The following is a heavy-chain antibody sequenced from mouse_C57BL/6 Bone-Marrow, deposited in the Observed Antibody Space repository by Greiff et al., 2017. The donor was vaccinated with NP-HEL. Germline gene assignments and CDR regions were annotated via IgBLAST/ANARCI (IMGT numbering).Heavy chain of an antibody. CDR1: GYTFTSYW. J-gene: IGHJ1*03. Sequence: QVQLQQPGAELVKPGASVKLSCKASGYTFTSYWMQWVKQRPGQGLEWIGEIDPSDSYTNYNQKFKGKATLTVDTSSSTAYMQRSSLTSEDSAVYYCARWNDGYTLGNFDVWGTGTTVTVSS. V-gene: IGHV1-50*01. CDR2: IDPSDSYT. D-gene: IGHD2-3*01. CDR3: ARWNDGYTLGNFDV.